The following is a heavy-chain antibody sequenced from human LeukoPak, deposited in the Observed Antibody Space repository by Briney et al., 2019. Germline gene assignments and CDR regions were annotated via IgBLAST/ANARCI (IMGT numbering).Heavy chain of an antibody. D-gene: IGHD5-18*01. V-gene: IGHV1-24*01. CDR1: GYTLTELS. CDR3: ARVGQLWLRSDY. Sequence: ASVKVSCKVSGYTLTELSMHWVRQAPGKGLEWMGGFDPEDGETIYAQKFQGRVTMTEDTSTDTAYMELRSLRSDDTAVYYCARVGQLWLRSDYWGQGTLVTVSS. CDR2: FDPEDGET. J-gene: IGHJ4*02.